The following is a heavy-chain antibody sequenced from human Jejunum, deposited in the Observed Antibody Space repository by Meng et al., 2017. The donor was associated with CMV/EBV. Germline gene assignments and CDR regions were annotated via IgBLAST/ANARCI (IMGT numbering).Heavy chain of an antibody. V-gene: IGHV1-2*02. CDR1: GYTFTGYY. J-gene: IGHJ4*02. CDR3: ARDLYGSIAAAGSLDY. CDR2: INPNSGGT. D-gene: IGHD6-13*01. Sequence: GYTFTGYYMNWGRQAPGQGLEWMGWINPNSGGTNYAQKFQGRVTMTRDTSISTAYMELSRLRSDDTAVYYCARDLYGSIAAAGSLDYWGQGTLVTVSS.